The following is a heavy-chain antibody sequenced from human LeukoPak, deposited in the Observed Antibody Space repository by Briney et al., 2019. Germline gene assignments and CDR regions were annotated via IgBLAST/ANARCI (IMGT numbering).Heavy chain of an antibody. Sequence: GESLKISCKGSGYSFTSYWIGWVRQMPGKRLEWMGIIYPVDSKTIYSPSFQGQVTISADKSITTAYLQWSSLKASDTAMYYCATDGDYGGNSEFDYWGQGTLVTVSS. CDR2: IYPVDSKT. J-gene: IGHJ4*02. CDR3: ATDGDYGGNSEFDY. D-gene: IGHD4-23*01. CDR1: GYSFTSYW. V-gene: IGHV5-51*01.